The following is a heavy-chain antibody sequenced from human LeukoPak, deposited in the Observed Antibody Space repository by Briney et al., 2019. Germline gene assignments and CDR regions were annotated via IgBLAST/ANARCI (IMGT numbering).Heavy chain of an antibody. CDR3: TRQDMTTFSPRRYFDY. D-gene: IGHD2/OR15-2a*01. Sequence: PGGSLRLSCAASGFTFSGSAMHWVRQASGKGLEWVGRIRSKANSYATAYAASVKGRFTISRDDSKNTAYLQMNSLKTEDTAVYYYTRQDMTTFSPRRYFDYWGQGTLVTVSS. J-gene: IGHJ4*02. V-gene: IGHV3-73*01. CDR2: IRSKANSYAT. CDR1: GFTFSGSA.